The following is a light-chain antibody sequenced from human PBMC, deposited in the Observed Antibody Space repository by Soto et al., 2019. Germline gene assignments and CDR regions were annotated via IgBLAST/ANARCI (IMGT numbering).Light chain of an antibody. Sequence: QSALTQPPSASGSPGQSVTISCTGTSNDVGGYNFVSWYQQHPDKAPKIIIYEVNKRPSGVPDRFSGSKSGNTASLTVSGLQAEDEADFYCSSYAGSNNRYVFGTGTKLNVL. CDR2: EVN. CDR1: SNDVGGYNF. CDR3: SSYAGSNNRYV. V-gene: IGLV2-8*01. J-gene: IGLJ1*01.